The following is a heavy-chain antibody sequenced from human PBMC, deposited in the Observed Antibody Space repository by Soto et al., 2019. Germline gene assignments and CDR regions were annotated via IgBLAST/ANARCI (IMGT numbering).Heavy chain of an antibody. V-gene: IGHV4-39*01. Sequence: QLQLQESGPGLVKPSETLSLTCTVSGASITSGNYYWGWIRQPPGKGLQWIGSSYYTGNTYFNPSLKSRVTIAVDTSKKQFSMRLTSVTDADTSFYYCARADSSSCAGPFGSWGQGTLVTVSS. CDR3: ARADSSSCAGPFGS. CDR1: GASITSGNYY. D-gene: IGHD6-13*01. J-gene: IGHJ4*02. CDR2: SYYTGNT.